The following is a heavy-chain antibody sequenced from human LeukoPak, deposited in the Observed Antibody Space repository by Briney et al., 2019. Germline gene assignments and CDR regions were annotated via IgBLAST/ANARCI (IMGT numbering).Heavy chain of an antibody. V-gene: IGHV4-59*08. CDR3: ARHQGGATYDY. D-gene: IGHD4/OR15-4a*01. CDR2: ISFSGST. Sequence: PSETLSLTCTASGGSISPYYWSWIRQPPRKGLQWIGHISFSGSTLYKASLKSRVTISLDTSKNQFFLRLSSVTAADTAVYYCARHQGGATYDYWGQGTLVTVSS. CDR1: GGSISPYY. J-gene: IGHJ4*02.